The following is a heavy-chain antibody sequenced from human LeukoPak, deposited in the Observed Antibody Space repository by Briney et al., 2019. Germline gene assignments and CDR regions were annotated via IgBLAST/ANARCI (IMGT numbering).Heavy chain of an antibody. D-gene: IGHD4-11*01. CDR2: ISYDGSNK. V-gene: IGHV3-30*18. CDR1: GFTFSSYG. Sequence: PGRSLRLSCAASGFTFSSYGMHWVRQAPGKGLEWVAVISYDGSNKYYADSVKGRFTISRDNSKSTLYLQMNSLRAEDTAVYYCAKALDYSNSRRSGDYWGQGTLVTVSS. J-gene: IGHJ4*02. CDR3: AKALDYSNSRRSGDY.